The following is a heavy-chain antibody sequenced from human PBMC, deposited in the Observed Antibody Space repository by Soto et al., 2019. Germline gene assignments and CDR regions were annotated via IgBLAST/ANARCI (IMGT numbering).Heavy chain of an antibody. CDR1: GGSISSGGYY. CDR3: ARHNYDSSGTAVDV. Sequence: QVQLQESGPGLVKPSQTLSLTCTVSGGSISSGGYYWSWIRQHPGKGLEWIGYIYYSGSTYYNPSLKGRVTISVETSKNQFSLKLSSVTAADTAVYYCARHNYDSSGTAVDVWGQGTTVTVSS. D-gene: IGHD3-22*01. CDR2: IYYSGST. V-gene: IGHV4-31*03. J-gene: IGHJ6*02.